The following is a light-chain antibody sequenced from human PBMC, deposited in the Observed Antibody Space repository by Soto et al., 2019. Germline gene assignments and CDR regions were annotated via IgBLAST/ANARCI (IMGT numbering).Light chain of an antibody. V-gene: IGKV3-15*01. Sequence: EVGLTQSPATLSLSAGERATLSCRASQSVSSNLAWYQQKPGQAPRLLIYGASTRATGIPARFSGSGSGTEFTLTISSLQSEDFAVYYCQQYNNWPPWTFGQGTKVDI. CDR1: QSVSSN. CDR2: GAS. CDR3: QQYNNWPPWT. J-gene: IGKJ1*01.